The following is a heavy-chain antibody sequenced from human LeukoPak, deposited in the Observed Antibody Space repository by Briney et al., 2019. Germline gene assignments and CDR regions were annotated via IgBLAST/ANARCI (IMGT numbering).Heavy chain of an antibody. CDR3: AREEYGYSIDY. V-gene: IGHV3-7*01. D-gene: IGHD5-18*01. CDR1: GFSFSDYA. Sequence: PGGSLRLSCAASGFSFSDYAIYWVRQTPGKGLEWVANIKQDGSDKYYVDSVKGRFTISRDNTKNSLYLQMNSLRAEDTAVYYCAREEYGYSIDYWGQGTLVTVSS. J-gene: IGHJ4*02. CDR2: IKQDGSDK.